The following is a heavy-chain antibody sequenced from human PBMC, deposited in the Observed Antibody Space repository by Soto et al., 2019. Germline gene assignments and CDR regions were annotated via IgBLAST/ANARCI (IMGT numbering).Heavy chain of an antibody. Sequence: XESLRLSCAASGITFSDYCMHWVRQAPGKGLEWVAGVWKDGSNRYYVDSVKGRFTISRDNSKNTLYLQMNSLRDEDTAVYYCAKVPRGSNFGYYNFWGQGTLVTVSS. CDR1: GITFSDYC. CDR3: AKVPRGSNFGYYNF. D-gene: IGHD5-18*01. CDR2: VWKDGSNR. J-gene: IGHJ4*02. V-gene: IGHV3-30*02.